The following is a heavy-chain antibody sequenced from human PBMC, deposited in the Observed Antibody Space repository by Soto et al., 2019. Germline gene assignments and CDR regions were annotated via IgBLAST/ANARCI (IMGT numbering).Heavy chain of an antibody. D-gene: IGHD6-13*01. CDR2: IWYDGSNK. CDR3: ARSKAHSSWYVLGY. Sequence: QVQLVESGGGVVQPGRSLRLSCAASGFTFSSYGMHWLRQAPGKGLEWVAVIWYDGSNKYYADSVKGRFTISRDNSKNTLYLQMNSLRAEDTAVYYCARSKAHSSWYVLGYWGQGTLVTVSS. J-gene: IGHJ4*02. V-gene: IGHV3-33*01. CDR1: GFTFSSYG.